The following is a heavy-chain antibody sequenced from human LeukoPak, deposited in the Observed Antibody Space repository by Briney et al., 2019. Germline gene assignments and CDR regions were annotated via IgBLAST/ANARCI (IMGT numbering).Heavy chain of an antibody. Sequence: PGGSLRLSCAASGFTFSRHSMNWVRQAPGKGLEWVSSISSGGSYIYYGDSVKGRFTISRDNAKNSLYLQMNSLRAEDTAVYYCATCSGGSCYQSDDFWGQGTLVTVSS. CDR3: ATCSGGSCYQSDDF. CDR1: GFTFSRHS. J-gene: IGHJ4*02. CDR2: ISSGGSYI. V-gene: IGHV3-21*01. D-gene: IGHD2-15*01.